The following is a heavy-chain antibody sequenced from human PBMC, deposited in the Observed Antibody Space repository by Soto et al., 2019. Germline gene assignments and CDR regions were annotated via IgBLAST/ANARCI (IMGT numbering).Heavy chain of an antibody. CDR3: ARIGPYCGRDCYPAFGF. D-gene: IGHD2-21*02. Sequence: LRLSCAASGFTFNTYGMTWVRQAPGKGLEWVSTVSGSGGGTYYADSVKGRFTISRVNSKNTMYLQMSNLRAEDTAVYFCARIGPYCGRDCYPAFGFWGLGTPVTVSS. CDR2: VSGSGGGT. J-gene: IGHJ4*02. CDR1: GFTFNTYG. V-gene: IGHV3-23*01.